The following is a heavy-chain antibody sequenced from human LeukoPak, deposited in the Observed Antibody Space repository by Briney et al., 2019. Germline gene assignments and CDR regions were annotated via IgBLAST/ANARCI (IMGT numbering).Heavy chain of an antibody. CDR1: GFTFSSYG. V-gene: IGHV3-33*01. J-gene: IGHJ5*02. CDR2: IWYDGSNK. CDR3: ARASDPWLQLT. D-gene: IGHD5-24*01. Sequence: PGRSLRLSCAASGFTFSSYGMHWVRQAPGKGLEWVAVIWYDGSNKYYADSVKGRFTISRDNAQTSLYLQMNSLRAEDTAVYYCARASDPWLQLTWGQGTLVTVSS.